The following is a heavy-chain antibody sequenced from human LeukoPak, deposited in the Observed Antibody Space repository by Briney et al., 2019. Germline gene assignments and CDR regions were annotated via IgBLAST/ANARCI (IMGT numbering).Heavy chain of an antibody. J-gene: IGHJ4*02. CDR2: INPNSGGT. V-gene: IGHV1-2*06. CDR3: ARDLVSMVRGVMPFDY. Sequence: ATVKVSCKASGYTFTGYYMHWVRQAPGQGLEWMGRINPNSGGTNYAQKFQGRVTMTRDTSISTAYMELSTLRSEDTAVYYCARDLVSMVRGVMPFDYWGQGTLVTVSS. D-gene: IGHD3-10*01. CDR1: GYTFTGYY.